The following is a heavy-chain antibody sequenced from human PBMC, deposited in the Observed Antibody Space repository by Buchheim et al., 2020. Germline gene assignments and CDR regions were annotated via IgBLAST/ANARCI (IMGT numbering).Heavy chain of an antibody. Sequence: QVQLVESGGGVVQPGGSLRLSCAVSGFTFSSYGMHWVRQAPGKGLEWVAFIRYDGTNKYYADSVTGRFTISRDNSKNTLYLQMNSLRAGDTAVYYCAKTYRTVWYLDYWGQGTL. J-gene: IGHJ4*02. CDR2: IRYDGTNK. V-gene: IGHV3-30*02. D-gene: IGHD6-13*01. CDR1: GFTFSSYG. CDR3: AKTYRTVWYLDY.